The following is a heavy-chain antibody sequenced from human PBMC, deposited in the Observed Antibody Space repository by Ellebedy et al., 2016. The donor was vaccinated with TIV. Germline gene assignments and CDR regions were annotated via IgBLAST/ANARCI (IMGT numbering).Heavy chain of an antibody. J-gene: IGHJ6*02. CDR2: IKSKTDGGTT. V-gene: IGHV3-15*01. CDR3: TTGYYYGSGSYNTPGGDYYYYGMDV. CDR1: GFTFSNAW. D-gene: IGHD3-10*01. Sequence: GESLKISCAASGFTFSNAWMSWVRQAPGKGLEWVGRIKSKTDGGTTDYAAPVEGRFTISRDDSKNTLYLQMNSLKTEDTAVYYCTTGYYYGSGSYNTPGGDYYYYGMDVWGQGTTVTVSS.